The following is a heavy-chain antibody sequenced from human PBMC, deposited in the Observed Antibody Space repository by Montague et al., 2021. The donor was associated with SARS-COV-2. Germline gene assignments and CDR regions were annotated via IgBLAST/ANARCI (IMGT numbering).Heavy chain of an antibody. Sequence: SETLSLTCTVSGGSISSSSYYWGWIRQPPGKGLEWIGSIYYSGSTYYNPSLKSRVTISVDTSKNQFSLKLSSVTAADTAVYYCAGVRITMIVVVDAFDIWGQGTMVTVSS. J-gene: IGHJ3*02. V-gene: IGHV4-39*01. D-gene: IGHD3-22*01. CDR2: IYYSGST. CDR1: GGSISSSSYY. CDR3: AGVRITMIVVVDAFDI.